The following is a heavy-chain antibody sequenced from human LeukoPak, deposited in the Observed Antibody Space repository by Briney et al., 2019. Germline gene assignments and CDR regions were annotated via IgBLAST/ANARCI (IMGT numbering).Heavy chain of an antibody. D-gene: IGHD5-24*01. CDR2: IIPIFDTP. CDR3: ARDFVHPDGYNYHYFDY. CDR1: GGTFSSYA. V-gene: IGHV1-69*01. Sequence: SVKVSCKASGGTFSSYAISWVRQAPGQGLEWMGGIIPIFDTPNYAQNFQGRVTITADESTSTAYMELSSLRSEDTAVYYCARDFVHPDGYNYHYFDYWGQGTLLTVSS. J-gene: IGHJ4*02.